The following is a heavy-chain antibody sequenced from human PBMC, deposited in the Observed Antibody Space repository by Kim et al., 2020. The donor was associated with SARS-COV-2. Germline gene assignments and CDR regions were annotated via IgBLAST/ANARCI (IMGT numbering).Heavy chain of an antibody. J-gene: IGHJ6*02. CDR3: TSDTVLYGLDV. CDR1: GFTVTDYW. D-gene: IGHD4-4*01. CDR2: MRSGGTGI. Sequence: GGSLRLSCATSGFTVTDYWMHWVRQAPGKGLVWVSRMRSGGTGISYADSVKGRFTISRDNVNNTLYLQMNNLRAEDTALYYCTSDTVLYGLDVWGQGTPVTVSS. V-gene: IGHV3-74*01.